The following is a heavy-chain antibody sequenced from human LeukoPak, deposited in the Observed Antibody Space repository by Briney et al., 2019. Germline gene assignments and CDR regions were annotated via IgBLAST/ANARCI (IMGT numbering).Heavy chain of an antibody. CDR2: INPNSGGT. Sequence: ASVKVSCKASGYTFTGYYMHWVRQAPGQGLEWMGWINPNSGGTNYAQKFQGWVTMTRDTSISTAYMELSRLRSDDTAVYYCARGAVIAAAGIVWFDPWGQGTLVIVSS. CDR3: ARGAVIAAAGIVWFDP. D-gene: IGHD6-13*01. CDR1: GYTFTGYY. V-gene: IGHV1-2*04. J-gene: IGHJ5*02.